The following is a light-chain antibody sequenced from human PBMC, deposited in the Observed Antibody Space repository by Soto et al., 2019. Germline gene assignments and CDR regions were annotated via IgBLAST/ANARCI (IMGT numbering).Light chain of an antibody. J-gene: IGKJ1*01. V-gene: IGKV1-5*01. CDR2: DVS. CDR3: QHYGGMWT. Sequence: DIQMTQSPSTLSASVGDRVTITCRASQSIVTWLAWYQQTPGKAPKVLIYDVSTLKSGVPSRFSGSASATEFTLSISSLQPDDFASYCCQHYGGMWTFGQGTKVDIK. CDR1: QSIVTW.